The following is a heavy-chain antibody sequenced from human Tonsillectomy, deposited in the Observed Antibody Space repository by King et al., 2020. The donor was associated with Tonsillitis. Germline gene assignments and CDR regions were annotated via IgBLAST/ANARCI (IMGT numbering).Heavy chain of an antibody. CDR1: GFIFSSYG. V-gene: IGHV3-30*18. Sequence: VQLVESGGGVVQPGRSLTLSCAASGFIFSSYGMHWVRQAPGKGLEWVAAISYVGRNKYYADSVKGRFTISRDNSKDTLYLQMNSLSAEDTAVYYCAKEGFWSGYYGKFDYWGQGTLVTVSS. J-gene: IGHJ4*02. D-gene: IGHD3-3*01. CDR2: ISYVGRNK. CDR3: AKEGFWSGYYGKFDY.